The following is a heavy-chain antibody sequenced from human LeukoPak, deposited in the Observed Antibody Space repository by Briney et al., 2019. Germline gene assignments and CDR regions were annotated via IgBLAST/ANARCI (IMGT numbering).Heavy chain of an antibody. V-gene: IGHV4-39*07. D-gene: IGHD1-14*01. CDR2: VFYNGAT. Sequence: PSETLSLTCIVSGGSISSSIYYWAWVRQPPGKGLEWIGTVFYNGATQYSPSLRSRVTISIDTSTNQFSLKLTSVTAADTAVYYCARDPRKTMPPGVFDIWGQGTVVAVSS. CDR1: GGSISSSIYY. J-gene: IGHJ3*02. CDR3: ARDPRKTMPPGVFDI.